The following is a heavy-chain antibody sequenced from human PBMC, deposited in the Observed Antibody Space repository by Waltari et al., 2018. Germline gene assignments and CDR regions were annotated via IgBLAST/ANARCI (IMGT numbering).Heavy chain of an antibody. CDR2: INPNSGGT. CDR3: ARDRSDVWYSSSGNDAFDI. J-gene: IGHJ3*02. V-gene: IGHV1-2*06. D-gene: IGHD6-6*01. CDR1: GSTFTGYY. Sequence: QVQLVQSGAEVKKPGASVKVSCKASGSTFTGYYMHWVRQAPGQGLEWMGRINPNSGGTNYAQKFQGRVTMTRDTSISTAYMELSRLRSDDTAVYYCARDRSDVWYSSSGNDAFDIWGQGTMVTVSS.